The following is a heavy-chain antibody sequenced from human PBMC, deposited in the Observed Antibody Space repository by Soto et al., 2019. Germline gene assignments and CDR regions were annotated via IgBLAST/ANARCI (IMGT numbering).Heavy chain of an antibody. CDR2: INHTGST. D-gene: IGHD2-8*02. Sequence: QVQLQQWGAELLKPSETLSLTCAVYGGSFSGYSWTWIRQPPGTGLEWIGEINHTGSTNYNPSLKSRVTISVDTSKNQFSLKLTSVTAADTAVYYCARDKITGLFDYWGQGTLVTVSS. J-gene: IGHJ4*02. CDR1: GGSFSGYS. V-gene: IGHV4-34*01. CDR3: ARDKITGLFDY.